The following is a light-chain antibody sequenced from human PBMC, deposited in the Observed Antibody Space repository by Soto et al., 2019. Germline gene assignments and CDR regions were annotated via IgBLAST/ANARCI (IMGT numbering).Light chain of an antibody. Sequence: EIVLTQSPGSLSLSPGDRATLSCRASQSVSSASLAWYQQRPGQAPRLLIYGASNRATGMPDRFSGSGSGTDFTLTISRLEPEDFAVYYCQPYSGSPMYTFGQGTRLDVK. J-gene: IGKJ2*01. V-gene: IGKV3-20*01. CDR3: QPYSGSPMYT. CDR1: QSVSSAS. CDR2: GAS.